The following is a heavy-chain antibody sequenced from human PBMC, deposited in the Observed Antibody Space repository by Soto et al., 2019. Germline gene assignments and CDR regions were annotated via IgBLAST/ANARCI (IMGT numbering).Heavy chain of an antibody. CDR1: GYSFTSYW. Sequence: PGESLKISCNGSGYSFTSYWIGWVRQMPGKGLEWMGRIDPSDSYTNYSPSFQGHVTISADKSISTAYLQWSSLKASDTAMYYCARPGIAAAAGMDVWGQGTTVTVSS. CDR2: IDPSDSYT. V-gene: IGHV5-10-1*01. CDR3: ARPGIAAAAGMDV. D-gene: IGHD6-13*01. J-gene: IGHJ6*02.